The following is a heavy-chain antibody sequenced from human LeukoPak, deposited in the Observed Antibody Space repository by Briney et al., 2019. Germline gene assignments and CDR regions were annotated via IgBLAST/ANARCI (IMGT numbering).Heavy chain of an antibody. CDR2: INHSGST. V-gene: IGHV4-34*01. CDR3: ARSLSYYYYYMDV. Sequence: SETLSLTCAVYGGSFSGYYWSWIRQPPGKGLEWIGEINHSGSTNYNPSLKSRVTISVDTSKNQFSLKLSSVTAADTAVYYCARSLSYYYYYMDVWGKGTTVTVSS. CDR1: GGSFSGYY. J-gene: IGHJ6*03.